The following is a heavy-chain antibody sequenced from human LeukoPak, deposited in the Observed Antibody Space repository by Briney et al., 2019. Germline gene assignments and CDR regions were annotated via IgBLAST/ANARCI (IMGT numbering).Heavy chain of an antibody. J-gene: IGHJ3*02. V-gene: IGHV1-69*05. CDR2: IIPIFGTA. Sequence: SVKVSCKASGGTFSSYAISWVRQAPGQGLEWMGGIIPIFGTANYAQKFQGRVTITTDESTSTAYMELSSLRSDDTAVYYCAREGIAAAGLDDAFDIWGQGTMVTVSS. D-gene: IGHD6-13*01. CDR3: AREGIAAAGLDDAFDI. CDR1: GGTFSSYA.